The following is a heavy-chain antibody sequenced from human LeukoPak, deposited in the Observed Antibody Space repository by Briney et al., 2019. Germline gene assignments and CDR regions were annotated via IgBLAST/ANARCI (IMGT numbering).Heavy chain of an antibody. J-gene: IGHJ4*02. D-gene: IGHD3-22*01. CDR3: ATHDSSGYYPYYFAF. CDR2: FSDARTT. V-gene: IGHV4-59*08. Sequence: SETLSLTCRVSGGSVSNKYWNWIRQPPGKGLEWIGYFSDARTTNYNPALKSRVAISLDTSKNHLSLMLTSVTAADTAVYYCATHDSSGYYPYYFAFWGQGTLVTVSS. CDR1: GGSVSNKY.